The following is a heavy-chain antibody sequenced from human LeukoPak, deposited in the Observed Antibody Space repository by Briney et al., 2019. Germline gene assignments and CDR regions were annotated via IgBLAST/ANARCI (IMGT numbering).Heavy chain of an antibody. CDR3: ARLGFSGSYDY. Sequence: ASVEVSCKASGYSFTSYYIHWVRQAPGQGLEWMGIVNPSGGSTTYAQRFQGRVTMTRDTSTSTVYMDLSSLRSEDTAVYYCARLGFSGSYDYWGQGTLVTVSS. V-gene: IGHV1-46*01. CDR2: VNPSGGST. J-gene: IGHJ4*02. D-gene: IGHD1-26*01. CDR1: GYSFTSYY.